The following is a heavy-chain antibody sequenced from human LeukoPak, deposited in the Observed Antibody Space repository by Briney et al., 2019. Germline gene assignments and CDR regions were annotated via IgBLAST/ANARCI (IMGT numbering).Heavy chain of an antibody. CDR2: IYNSGST. V-gene: IGHV4-59*01. D-gene: IGHD3-22*01. J-gene: IGHJ4*02. CDR3: ARDYNDSSD. CDR1: GGSISNYY. Sequence: SETLSLTCTVSGGSISNYYWSWIRQPPGKGLEWIGYIYNSGSTNYNPSLKSRVTISVDTSKNQFSLKLSSVTAADTAVYYCARDYNDSSDWGQGTLVTVPS.